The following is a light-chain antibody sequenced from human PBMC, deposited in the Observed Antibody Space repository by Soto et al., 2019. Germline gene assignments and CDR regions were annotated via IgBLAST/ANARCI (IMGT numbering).Light chain of an antibody. CDR2: DVT. Sequence: QSALTQPRSVSGSPGQSVTISYTGTSSDVTDYKYVSWYQQHPGKAPKLMIYDVTKRPSGVPDRFSGSKSGNTASLTISGLQAEDEADYYCCSYAGNWVFGGGTKLTVL. CDR1: SSDVTDYKY. CDR3: CSYAGNWV. J-gene: IGLJ3*02. V-gene: IGLV2-11*01.